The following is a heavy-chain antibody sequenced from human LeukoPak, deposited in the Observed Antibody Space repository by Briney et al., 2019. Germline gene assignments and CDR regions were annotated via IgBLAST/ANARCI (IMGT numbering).Heavy chain of an antibody. D-gene: IGHD3-10*01. CDR3: AKAMGLSRLDV. CDR1: GFTFSSYA. J-gene: IGHJ6*02. V-gene: IGHV3-23*01. CDR2: ISGSGGST. Sequence: GGSMRLSCAASGFTFSSYAMSCVRPPAGKGLEWVSAISGSGGSTYYADSVKSRFTITRDNSNNTLYLQMNSRRAEDTAVYYCAKAMGLSRLDVWGQGTTVTVSS.